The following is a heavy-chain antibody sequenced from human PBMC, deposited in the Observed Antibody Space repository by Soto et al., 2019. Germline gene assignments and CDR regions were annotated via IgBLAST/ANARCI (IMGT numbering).Heavy chain of an antibody. CDR1: GYSFTSYW. Sequence: GESLKISCKGSGYSFTSYWISWVRQMPGKGLEWMGRIDPSDSYTNYSPSFQGHVTISADKSISTAYLQWSSLKASDTAMYYCARVNWNYGYYYYGMDVWGQGTTVTVSS. J-gene: IGHJ6*02. V-gene: IGHV5-10-1*01. CDR3: ARVNWNYGYYYYGMDV. CDR2: IDPSDSYT. D-gene: IGHD1-7*01.